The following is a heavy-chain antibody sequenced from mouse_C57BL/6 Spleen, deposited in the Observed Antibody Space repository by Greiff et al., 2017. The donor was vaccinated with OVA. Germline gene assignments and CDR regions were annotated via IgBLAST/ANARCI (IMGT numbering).Heavy chain of an antibody. J-gene: IGHJ1*03. CDR3: ARGYGSRRWYFDV. V-gene: IGHV1-47*01. Sequence: VQLVESGAELVKPGASVKMSCKASGYTFTTYPIEWMKQNHGKSLEWIGNFHPYNDDTKYNEKFKGKATLTVEKSSSTVYLELSRLTSDDSAVYYCARGYGSRRWYFDVWGTGTTVTVSS. D-gene: IGHD1-1*01. CDR1: GYTFTTYP. CDR2: FHPYNDDT.